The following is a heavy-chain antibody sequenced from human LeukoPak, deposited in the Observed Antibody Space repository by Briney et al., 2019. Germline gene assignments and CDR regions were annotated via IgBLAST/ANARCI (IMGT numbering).Heavy chain of an antibody. D-gene: IGHD2-2*01. V-gene: IGHV3-23*01. CDR1: GFTFSSYA. Sequence: GGSLRLSCAASGFTFSSYAMTWVRQAPGKGLEWVSTFSGSGSSTYYADSVKGRFTISRDNSKNTLYLQMNSLRVDGTAVYYCARDWYHAIDYWGQGTLVTVSS. J-gene: IGHJ4*02. CDR3: ARDWYHAIDY. CDR2: FSGSGSST.